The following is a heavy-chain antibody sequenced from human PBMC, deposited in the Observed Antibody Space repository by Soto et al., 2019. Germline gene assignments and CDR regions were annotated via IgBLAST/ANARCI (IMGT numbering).Heavy chain of an antibody. J-gene: IGHJ4*02. Sequence: PSETLSLTCTVSGGSISSSIYYWGWIRQPPGKGLEWIGSIYYSGSTYYNPSLKSRVTISVDTSKNQFSLKLSSVTAADTAVYYCARAVLYSNYPFDYWGQGTLVTVSS. V-gene: IGHV4-39*01. CDR3: ARAVLYSNYPFDY. D-gene: IGHD4-4*01. CDR1: GGSISSSIYY. CDR2: IYYSGST.